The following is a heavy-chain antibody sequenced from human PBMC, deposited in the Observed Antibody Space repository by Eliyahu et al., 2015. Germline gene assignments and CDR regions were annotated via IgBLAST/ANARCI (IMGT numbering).Heavy chain of an antibody. CDR3: AQGAKDLDY. CDR1: GFTFXSHA. CDR2: ISGSGDST. D-gene: IGHD3-16*01. Sequence: EVQLLXSGGXLVQPGGSLRLSCAASGFTFXSHAMXWVRQAPGKGLEWVSTISGSGDSTYYVGSVKGRFSISRDNSKSTMLLLMNSLSAEDTAVYYCAQGAKDLDYWGQGTVVTVSS. J-gene: IGHJ4*02. V-gene: IGHV3-23*01.